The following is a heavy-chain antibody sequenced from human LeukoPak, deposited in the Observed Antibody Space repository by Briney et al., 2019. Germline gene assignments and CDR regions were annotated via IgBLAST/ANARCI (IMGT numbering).Heavy chain of an antibody. J-gene: IGHJ4*02. Sequence: GGCLRLSCAVSGFTFSTYEMKWVRQAPGKGREWVSYISSSGSTIFDAESVEGRFSISRDNAKNSMYLQMNSLRAEDTAVSYCERGAPTVTTPPFDYWGQGTLVTVSS. CDR2: ISSSGSTI. D-gene: IGHD4-17*01. V-gene: IGHV3-48*03. CDR1: GFTFSTYE. CDR3: ERGAPTVTTPPFDY.